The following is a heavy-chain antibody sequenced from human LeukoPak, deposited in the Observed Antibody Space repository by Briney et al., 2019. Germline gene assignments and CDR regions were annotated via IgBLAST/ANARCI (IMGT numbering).Heavy chain of an antibody. D-gene: IGHD6-13*01. V-gene: IGHV4-34*01. CDR2: INHSGST. CDR3: ARHRGSSWLGYFDY. CDR1: GGSFSGYY. Sequence: SETLSLTCAVYGGSFSGYYWSWIRQPPGKGLEWIGEINHSGSTNYNPSLKSRVTISVDTSKNQFSLKLSSVTAADTAVYYCARHRGSSWLGYFDYWGQGTLVTVSS. J-gene: IGHJ4*02.